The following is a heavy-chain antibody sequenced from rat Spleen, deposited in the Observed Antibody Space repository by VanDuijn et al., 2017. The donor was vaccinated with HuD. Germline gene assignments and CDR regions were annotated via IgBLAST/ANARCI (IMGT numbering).Heavy chain of an antibody. J-gene: IGHJ2*01. CDR2: IWGDGST. CDR1: GFSLSNYG. Sequence: QVQLKESGPGLVQPSQTLSLTCTVSGFSLSNYGVLWVRQPPGKGLEWMGVIWGDGSTKYNSALKSRLSISRDTSKSQVFLKMNSLQTDDTGTYYCTIHPRYWGQGVMVTVSS. CDR3: TIHPRY. V-gene: IGHV2-13*01. D-gene: IGHD3-1*01.